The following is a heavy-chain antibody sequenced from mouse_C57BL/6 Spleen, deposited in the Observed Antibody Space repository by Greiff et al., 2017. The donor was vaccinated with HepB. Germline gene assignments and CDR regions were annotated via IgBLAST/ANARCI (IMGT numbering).Heavy chain of an antibody. V-gene: IGHV1-19*01. CDR2: INPYNGGT. Sequence: VQLQQSGPVLVKPGASVKMSCKASGYTFTDYYMNWVKQSHGKSLEWIGVINPYNGGTSYNQKFKGKATLTVDKSSSTAYMELNSLTSEDSAVYYCARSGNGAMDYWGQGTSVTVSS. CDR3: ARSGNGAMDY. CDR1: GYTFTDYY. D-gene: IGHD3-1*01. J-gene: IGHJ4*01.